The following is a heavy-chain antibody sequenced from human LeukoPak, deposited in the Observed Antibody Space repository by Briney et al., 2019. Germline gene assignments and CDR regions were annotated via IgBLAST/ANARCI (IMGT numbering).Heavy chain of an antibody. CDR1: GGSFNTYY. CDR3: ARGPTVSETGYFDY. Sequence: PSETLSLTCAVYGGSFNTYYWSWIRQSPGKGLEWIAEINHRGDTNYNPSVKSRVTISVDTSKNQFSLKVNSLTAADTAAYYCARGPTVSETGYFDYWGQGTLVTVSS. CDR2: INHRGDT. J-gene: IGHJ4*03. D-gene: IGHD4-11*01. V-gene: IGHV4-34*01.